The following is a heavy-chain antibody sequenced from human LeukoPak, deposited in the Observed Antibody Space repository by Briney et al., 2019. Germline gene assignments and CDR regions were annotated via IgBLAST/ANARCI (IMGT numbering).Heavy chain of an antibody. D-gene: IGHD6-19*01. CDR1: GFTFSSYW. CDR2: LNGDGSGT. V-gene: IGHV3-74*01. J-gene: IGHJ4*02. CDR3: ARFSGPYSSGWFFDF. Sequence: GRSLRLSCAASGFTFSSYWMHWARQAPGKGLGWVSRLNGDGSGTSYADSVKGRFTISRDNAKNTLYLQMNSLRAEDTAVYYCARFSGPYSSGWFFDFWGQGTLVPVSS.